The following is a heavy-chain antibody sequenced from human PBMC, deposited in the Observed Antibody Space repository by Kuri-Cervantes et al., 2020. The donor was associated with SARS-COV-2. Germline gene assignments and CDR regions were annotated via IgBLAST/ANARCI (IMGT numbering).Heavy chain of an antibody. CDR2: ITPIFGTA. Sequence: SVKVSCKASGGTFSSYAISWVRQAPGQGLEWMGGITPIFGTANYAQKFQGRVTITADKSTSTAYMELSSLRSEDTAVYYCARGRPYYYDSSGYQYNWFDPWGQGTLVTVSS. CDR3: ARGRPYYYDSSGYQYNWFDP. CDR1: GGTFSSYA. D-gene: IGHD3-22*01. V-gene: IGHV1-69*06. J-gene: IGHJ5*02.